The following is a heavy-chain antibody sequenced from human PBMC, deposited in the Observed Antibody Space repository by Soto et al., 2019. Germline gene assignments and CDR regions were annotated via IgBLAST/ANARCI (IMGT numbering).Heavy chain of an antibody. CDR1: GGSISSYY. Sequence: KSSETLSLTCTVSGGSISSYYWSWIRQPAGKGLEWIGRIYTSGSTNYNPSLKSRVTMSVDTSKNQFSLKLSSVTAADTAVYYCARLTPSSGTTQPNWFDPWGQGTLVTVSS. D-gene: IGHD1-7*01. CDR2: IYTSGST. V-gene: IGHV4-4*07. J-gene: IGHJ5*02. CDR3: ARLTPSSGTTQPNWFDP.